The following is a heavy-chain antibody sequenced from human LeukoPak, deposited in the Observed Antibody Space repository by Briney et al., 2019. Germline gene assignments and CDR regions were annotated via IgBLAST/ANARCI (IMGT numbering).Heavy chain of an antibody. Sequence: ASVKVSCKASGYIFTDYYIHWLRQTPGQGLEWMGWIDPKSGGTSHAQKFQGRVTMTRDTSISTAYMDLSRLRSDDTAVYYCARGRHSHGQQTYHFDYWGQGTLVTVSS. J-gene: IGHJ4*02. CDR3: ARGRHSHGQQTYHFDY. V-gene: IGHV1-2*02. CDR1: GYIFTDYY. D-gene: IGHD1-26*01. CDR2: IDPKSGGT.